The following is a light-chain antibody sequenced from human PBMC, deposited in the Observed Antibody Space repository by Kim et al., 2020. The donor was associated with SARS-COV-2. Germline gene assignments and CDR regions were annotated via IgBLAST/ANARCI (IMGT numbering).Light chain of an antibody. V-gene: IGKV1-33*01. CDR1: QGIYKY. CDR2: ATS. J-gene: IGKJ2*01. Sequence: DIQLTQSPSSLSASVGDRVTITCQASQGIYKYLNWYQQKAGKAPKVLIHATSNLETGVPSRFSGSGSGTDFTFTITSLQPEDIATYYCQQYDSLPYTFGQGTKLEIK. CDR3: QQYDSLPYT.